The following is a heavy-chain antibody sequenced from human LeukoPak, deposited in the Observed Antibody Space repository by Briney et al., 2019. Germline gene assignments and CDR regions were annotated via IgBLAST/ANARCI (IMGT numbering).Heavy chain of an antibody. D-gene: IGHD3-3*01. CDR1: GFTFSSYA. J-gene: IGHJ6*02. Sequence: GRSLRLSCAASGFTFSSYAMHWVRQAPGKGLEWVAVISYDGSNKYYADSVKGRFTISRDNSKNTLYLQMNSLRAEDTAVCYCARVTTIFGFYYYGMDVWGQGTTVTVSS. V-gene: IGHV3-30*04. CDR3: ARVTTIFGFYYYGMDV. CDR2: ISYDGSNK.